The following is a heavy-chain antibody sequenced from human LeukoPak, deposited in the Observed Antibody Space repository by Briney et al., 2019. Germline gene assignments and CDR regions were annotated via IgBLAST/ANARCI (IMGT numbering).Heavy chain of an antibody. J-gene: IGHJ4*02. CDR2: INPSGGST. D-gene: IGHD5-12*01. V-gene: IGHV1-46*01. CDR3: ARFQSGYDSPYDY. CDR1: GYTFTSYC. Sequence: ASVKVSCKASGYTFTSYCMHWVRQAPGQGLEWMGIINPSGGSTSYAQKFQGRVTMTRDTSTSAVYMELSSLRSEDTAVYYCARFQSGYDSPYDYWGQGTLVTVSS.